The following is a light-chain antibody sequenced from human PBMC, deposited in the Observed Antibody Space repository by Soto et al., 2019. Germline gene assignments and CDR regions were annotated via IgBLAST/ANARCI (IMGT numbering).Light chain of an antibody. V-gene: IGKV3-20*01. J-gene: IGKJ1*01. Sequence: EIVLTQSPDTLSLSPGERATLSCRASQSVSSSYLAWYQQKPGQPPRHLIYGAFSRATGIPDRFSGSGSGTDFTLTISRLEPEDFAVYYCQQYDSSPRTFGQGTKVEIK. CDR3: QQYDSSPRT. CDR2: GAF. CDR1: QSVSSSY.